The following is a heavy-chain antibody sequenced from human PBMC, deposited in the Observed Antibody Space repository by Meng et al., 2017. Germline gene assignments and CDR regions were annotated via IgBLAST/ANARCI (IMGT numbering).Heavy chain of an antibody. J-gene: IGHJ4*02. V-gene: IGHV1-18*01. Sequence: QDRMVQSGAVVKEPGASVKVSCKASGYTFTSYGISWVRQAPGHGLEWMGWISAYNGNTNNAQKLPSPVTVTTDPSTSTAYLQLRSLLSADPPVSYCSSLLRPSSRSSNFAYWGQGPLVTVSS. CDR1: GYTFTSYG. CDR3: SSLLRPSSRSSNFAY. D-gene: IGHD6-6*01. CDR2: ISAYNGNT.